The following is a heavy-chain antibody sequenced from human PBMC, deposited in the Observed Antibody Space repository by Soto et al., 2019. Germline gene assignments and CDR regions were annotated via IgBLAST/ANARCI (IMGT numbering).Heavy chain of an antibody. CDR3: GRDRSQYAGLGKIDP. J-gene: IGHJ5*02. CDR1: GFDFSTYG. Sequence: VQLVESGGGLVKPGGSLRLSCAASGFDFSTYGMNWVRQAPGKGLEWVSSISSKGSYIYYTPSVKGRFTISRDNAKNSVYLQMNSLRAEDTAVYYCGRDRSQYAGLGKIDPWGQGTLVAVSS. D-gene: IGHD2-15*01. CDR2: ISSKGSYI. V-gene: IGHV3-21*02.